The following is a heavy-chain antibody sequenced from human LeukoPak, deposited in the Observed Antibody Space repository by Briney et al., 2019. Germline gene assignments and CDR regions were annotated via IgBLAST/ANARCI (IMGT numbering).Heavy chain of an antibody. J-gene: IGHJ4*02. CDR3: AKDPGRGSSLYYFDY. Sequence: GGSLRLSCAASGFTFSSYAMSWVRQAPGKGLEWVSAISGSGGSTYYADSVKGRFTISRDNSKNTLYLQMNSLRAEDTAVYYCAKDPGRGSSLYYFDYWGQGTLVTVSS. CDR1: GFTFSSYA. CDR2: ISGSGGST. D-gene: IGHD6-13*01. V-gene: IGHV3-23*01.